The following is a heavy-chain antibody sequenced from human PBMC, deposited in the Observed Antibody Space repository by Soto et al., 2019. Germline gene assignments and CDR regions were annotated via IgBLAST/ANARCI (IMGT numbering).Heavy chain of an antibody. CDR1: GFTFSSYA. J-gene: IGHJ3*02. V-gene: IGHV3-30-3*01. CDR3: ARGYDSNLDI. Sequence: QVQLVESGGGAVQPGRSLRLSCAASGFTFSSYAMHWVRQAPGKGLEWVAVISYDGSNKYHADSVKGRITISRDNSKNPLYLKMYSLRAADTAVYYCARGYDSNLDIWGQGTMVTVSS. D-gene: IGHD3-22*01. CDR2: ISYDGSNK.